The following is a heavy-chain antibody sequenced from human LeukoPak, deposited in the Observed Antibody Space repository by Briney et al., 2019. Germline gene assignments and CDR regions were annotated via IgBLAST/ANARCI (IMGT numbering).Heavy chain of an antibody. V-gene: IGHV3-23*01. CDR1: GFTFSSYS. D-gene: IGHD6-13*01. CDR2: ISGSGGST. J-gene: IGHJ6*03. Sequence: GGSLRLSCAASGFTFSSYSINWVRQAPGKGLEWVSAISGSGGSTYYADSVKGRFTISRDNSKNTLYLQMNSLRAEDTAVYYCAKDADSSSWYTSYYYMDVWGKGTTVTVSS. CDR3: AKDADSSSWYTSYYYMDV.